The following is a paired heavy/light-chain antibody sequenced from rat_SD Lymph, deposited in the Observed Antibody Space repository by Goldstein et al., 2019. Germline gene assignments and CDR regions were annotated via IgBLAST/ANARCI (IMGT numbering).Light chain of an antibody. CDR1: SSVNY. J-gene: IGKJ5*01. CDR3: LQLTSTPLT. V-gene: IGKV4S13*01. Sequence: EIVLTQSPTTMAASPGEKVTLTCLASSSVNYIYWYQQKSSASPKLLIYYTSSLASGVPDRFSGSGSGTSYSLTISSMEAEDAAIYYCLQLTSTPLTFGSGTKLEIK. CDR2: YTS.
Heavy chain of an antibody. CDR3: ATGKLEFITIAAFDY. J-gene: IGHJ2*01. CDR1: GFTFSNYG. V-gene: IGHV5-19*01. D-gene: IGHD1-2*01. CDR2: ISPSGGST. Sequence: EVQLVESGGGLVQPGRSLKLSCAASGFTFSNYGMHWIRQAPTKGLEWVASISPSGGSTYYRDSVKGRFTISRDNAKSTLYLQMDSLRSEDTATYYCATGKLEFITIAAFDYWGQGVMVTVSS.